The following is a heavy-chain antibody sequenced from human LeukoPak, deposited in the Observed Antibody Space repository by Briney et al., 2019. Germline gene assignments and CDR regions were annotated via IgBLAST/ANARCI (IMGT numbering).Heavy chain of an antibody. Sequence: PGGSLRLSCAASGFTFSSYSMNWVRQAPGKGLEWVSYISSSSSTIYYADSVKGRFTISRDNAKNSLYLQMNSLRDEDTAVYYCARDLRWPPYYYYGMDVWGQGTTVTVSS. CDR1: GFTFSSYS. D-gene: IGHD4-23*01. CDR2: ISSSSSTI. V-gene: IGHV3-48*02. J-gene: IGHJ6*02. CDR3: ARDLRWPPYYYYGMDV.